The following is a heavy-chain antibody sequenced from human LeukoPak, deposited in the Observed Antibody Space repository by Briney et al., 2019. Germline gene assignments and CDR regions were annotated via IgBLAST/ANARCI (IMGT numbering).Heavy chain of an antibody. CDR1: SGSLGSYY. V-gene: IGHV4-4*07. J-gene: IGHJ4*02. CDR2: IYTSGST. CDR3: AREYSSSSGKALDY. D-gene: IGHD6-6*01. Sequence: SETLSLTCTVSSGSLGSYYWNWLRQPAGKGLEWIGHIYTSGSTNYNPSLKTRVTMSVDTSKNQFSLKLNSVTAADTAFYYCAREYSSSSGKALDYWGQGTLVTVSS.